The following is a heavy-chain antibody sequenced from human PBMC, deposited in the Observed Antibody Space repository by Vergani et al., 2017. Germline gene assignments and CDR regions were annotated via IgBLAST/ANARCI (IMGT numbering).Heavy chain of an antibody. CDR1: GDSIRRGCYY. CDR2: ISTRGMT. J-gene: IGHJ4*02. V-gene: IGHV4-61*02. D-gene: IGHD2-21*01. Sequence: QVQLQESCPRLVTPSQTLTLTCTVSGDSIRRGCYYLTWIRPPAGKGLEWIGHISTRGMTKYRPSLTGRDTVSGNTTKNQFSLRLNSVTAADTALYFSARGLVSAVAIPPVDSWGQGIRVTVSS. CDR3: ARGLVSAVAIPPVDS.